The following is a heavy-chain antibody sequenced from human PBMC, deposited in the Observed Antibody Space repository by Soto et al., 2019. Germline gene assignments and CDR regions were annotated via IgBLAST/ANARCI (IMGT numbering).Heavy chain of an antibody. V-gene: IGHV3-21*01. D-gene: IGHD6-13*01. CDR1: GFTFSSYS. Sequence: PGGSLRLSCAASGFTFSSYSMNWVRQAPGKGLEWVSSISSSSSYIYYADSVKGRFTISRDNAKNSLYLQMNSLRAEDTAVYYCAMKLWAAAGTNDYWGQGTLVTVSS. CDR3: AMKLWAAAGTNDY. J-gene: IGHJ4*02. CDR2: ISSSSSYI.